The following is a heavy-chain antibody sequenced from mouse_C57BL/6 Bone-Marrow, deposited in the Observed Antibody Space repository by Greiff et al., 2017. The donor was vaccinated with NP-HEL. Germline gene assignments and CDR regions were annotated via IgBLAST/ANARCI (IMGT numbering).Heavy chain of an antibody. V-gene: IGHV1-82*01. CDR2: IYPGDGDT. D-gene: IGHD1-1*01. Sequence: LEESGPELVKPGASVKISCKASGYAFSSSWMNWVKQRPGKGLEWIGRIYPGDGDTNYNGKFKGKATLTADKSSSTAYMQLSSLTSEDSAVYFCARRTTAMDYWGQGTSVTVSS. CDR3: ARRTTAMDY. CDR1: GYAFSSSW. J-gene: IGHJ4*01.